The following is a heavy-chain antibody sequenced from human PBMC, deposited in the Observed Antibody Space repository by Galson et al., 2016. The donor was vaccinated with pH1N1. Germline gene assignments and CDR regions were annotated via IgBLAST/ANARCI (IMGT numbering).Heavy chain of an antibody. V-gene: IGHV5-51*03. CDR1: GSRFPSSW. CDR2: IYPGGSTI. J-gene: IGHJ3*02. D-gene: IGHD4-17*01. CDR3: ARQYDFGDYRGDAFDI. Sequence: QSGAEVKKPGGSLKISCKGSGSRFPSSWIGWVRQMPGKGLEWMGIIYPGGSTIRYSPPFQGQVTISSDKSINTAYLQWISLKASDTATYYCARQYDFGDYRGDAFDIWGQGTMVIVSS.